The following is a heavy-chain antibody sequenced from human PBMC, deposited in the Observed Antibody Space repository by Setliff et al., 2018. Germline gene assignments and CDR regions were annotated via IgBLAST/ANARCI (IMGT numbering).Heavy chain of an antibody. CDR3: ATFRGYTYGYDY. V-gene: IGHV1-18*01. D-gene: IGHD5-18*01. Sequence: ASVKVSCKASGFTFKTYSFSWIRQAPGQGLEWVGWISGCNGNTIYAQNFQDRVTMTTDASTNTAYMELRSLGSDDTAVYYCATFRGYTYGYDYWGQGTLVTVSS. CDR1: GFTFKTYS. J-gene: IGHJ4*02. CDR2: ISGCNGNT.